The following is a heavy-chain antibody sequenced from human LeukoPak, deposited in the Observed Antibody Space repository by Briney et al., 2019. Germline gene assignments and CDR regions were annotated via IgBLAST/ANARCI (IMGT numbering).Heavy chain of an antibody. V-gene: IGHV4-61*02. CDR3: ARGAPSDY. CDR1: CGSISSGSISSYY. Sequence: SETLSLTCTVSCGSISSGSISSYYWSWVRQPAGKGLEWIGRIYNSGTTNYNPSLKSRVTMSVDTSKNQLSLKLNSVTAADTAVYYCARGAPSDYWGQGTLVTVSS. J-gene: IGHJ4*02. CDR2: IYNSGTT.